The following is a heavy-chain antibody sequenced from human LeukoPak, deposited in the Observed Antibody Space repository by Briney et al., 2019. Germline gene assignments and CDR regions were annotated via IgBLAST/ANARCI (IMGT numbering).Heavy chain of an antibody. CDR3: ARIRKYYYDSSGYADY. CDR2: IYSGGST. J-gene: IGHJ4*02. D-gene: IGHD3-22*01. CDR1: GFTVSSNY. Sequence: GGSLGLSCAASGFTVSSNYMSWVRQAPGKGLEWVSVIYSGGSTYYADSVKGRFTISRDNSKNTLYLQMNSLRAEDTAVYYCARIRKYYYDSSGYADYWGQGTLVTVSS. V-gene: IGHV3-53*01.